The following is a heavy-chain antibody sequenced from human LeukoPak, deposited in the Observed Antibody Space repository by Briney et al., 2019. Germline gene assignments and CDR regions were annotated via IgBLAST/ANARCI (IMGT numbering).Heavy chain of an antibody. J-gene: IGHJ4*02. Sequence: PGGSLRLSCVASGFTFSSYGMSWVRQAPGKGLEWVANIKQDGSEKNYVDSVKGRFTISRDNAKNSLYLQLNSRRAEDTAVYYCARDYYGSGSYFDYWGQGTLVTVSS. CDR2: IKQDGSEK. D-gene: IGHD3-10*01. V-gene: IGHV3-7*01. CDR3: ARDYYGSGSYFDY. CDR1: GFTFSSYG.